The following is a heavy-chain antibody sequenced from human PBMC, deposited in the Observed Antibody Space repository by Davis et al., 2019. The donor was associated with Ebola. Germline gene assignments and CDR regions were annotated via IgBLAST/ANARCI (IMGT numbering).Heavy chain of an antibody. Sequence: GGSLRLSCAASGFTFITYDMTWVRQAPGKGLEWVSVISGIYGTTHYADSVRGRFTISRDNSKNTLFLQMSSLSVEDTAIYFCTKGGWLDDWGQGTLVTVSS. CDR1: GFTFITYD. V-gene: IGHV3-23*01. J-gene: IGHJ4*01. D-gene: IGHD6-19*01. CDR3: TKGGWLDD. CDR2: ISGIYGTT.